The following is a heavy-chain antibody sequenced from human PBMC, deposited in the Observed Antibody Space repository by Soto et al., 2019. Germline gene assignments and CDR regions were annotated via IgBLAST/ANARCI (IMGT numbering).Heavy chain of an antibody. D-gene: IGHD3-22*01. CDR2: IYYSGST. J-gene: IGHJ4*02. V-gene: IGHV4-39*01. Sequence: SETLSLTCTVSGGSISSSSYYWGWIRQPPGKGLEWIGSIYYSGSTYYNPSLKSRVTISVDTSKNQFSLKLSSVTAADTAVYYCGGLETYYPTFDYWGQGTLVTVSS. CDR3: GGLETYYPTFDY. CDR1: GGSISSSSYY.